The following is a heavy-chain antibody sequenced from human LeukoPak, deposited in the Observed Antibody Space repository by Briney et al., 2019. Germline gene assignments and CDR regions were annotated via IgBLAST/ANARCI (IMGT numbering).Heavy chain of an antibody. CDR1: GYSFTTYW. D-gene: IGHD5-18*01. V-gene: IGHV5-51*01. CDR3: ARQTAMGRSGDY. CDR2: IDPSDSDT. J-gene: IGHJ4*02. Sequence: GESLKISCKASGYSFTTYWIGWVRQMPGKGLEWMGIIDPSDSDTRYTPSFQGQVTISADKSLTTAYLQWNSLKASDTALYYCARQTAMGRSGDYWGQGTLVSVSS.